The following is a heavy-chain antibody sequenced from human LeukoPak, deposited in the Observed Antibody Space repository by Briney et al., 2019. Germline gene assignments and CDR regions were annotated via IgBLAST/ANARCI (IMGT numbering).Heavy chain of an antibody. V-gene: IGHV1-69*04. CDR1: VGTFSSYV. CDR3: AGGEDSSGYTPAYYYGMDV. CDR2: IIPILGIA. D-gene: IGHD3-22*01. J-gene: IGHJ6*02. Sequence: VKVSFKYSVGTFSSYVIRRVRQGPGLGLEWVGRIIPILGIANYAQKFQGRVTITADKSTSTAYMELSSLRSEDTAVYYCAGGEDSSGYTPAYYYGMDVWGQATTVTVSS.